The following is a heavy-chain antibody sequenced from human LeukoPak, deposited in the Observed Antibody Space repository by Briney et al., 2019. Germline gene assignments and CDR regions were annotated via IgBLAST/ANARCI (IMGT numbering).Heavy chain of an antibody. J-gene: IGHJ4*02. V-gene: IGHV3-7*01. CDR2: IKQDGSEK. D-gene: IGHD4-23*01. CDR1: GFTFRNYW. CDR3: ARDGYGGLDY. Sequence: GGSLRLSCAASGFTFRNYWMSWVRQAPGKGLEWVANIKQDGSEKYYVDSVKGRFTISRDTAKNSLYLQMNSLRDGDTAVYYCARDGYGGLDYWGQGTLVTVSS.